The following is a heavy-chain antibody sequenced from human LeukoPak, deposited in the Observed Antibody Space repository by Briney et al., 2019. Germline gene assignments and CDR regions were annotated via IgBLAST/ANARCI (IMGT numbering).Heavy chain of an antibody. V-gene: IGHV3-30*04. D-gene: IGHD6-13*01. J-gene: IGHJ4*02. CDR1: GFTFSSYD. Sequence: GGSLRLSCAASGFTFSSYDMHWVRQAPGKGLEWVAIISYDGSNEYYADSVKGRFTISRDNSKNTLYLQMNSLRAADTAVYYCARRWSFDHWGQGTLVTVSS. CDR2: ISYDGSNE. CDR3: ARRWSFDH.